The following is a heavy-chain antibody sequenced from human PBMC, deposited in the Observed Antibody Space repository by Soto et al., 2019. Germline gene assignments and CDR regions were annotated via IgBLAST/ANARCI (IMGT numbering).Heavy chain of an antibody. J-gene: IGHJ6*02. CDR2: ISAYNGNT. CDR3: ARRGYSGYDLVGNYYGMDV. D-gene: IGHD5-12*01. CDR1: GYTFTSYG. Sequence: ASVKVSCKASGYTFTSYGISWVRQAPGQGLEWMGWISAYNGNTNYAQKLQGRVTMTTNKSTSTAYMELRSLRSDDTAVYYCARRGYSGYDLVGNYYGMDVWGQGTTVTVSS. V-gene: IGHV1-18*01.